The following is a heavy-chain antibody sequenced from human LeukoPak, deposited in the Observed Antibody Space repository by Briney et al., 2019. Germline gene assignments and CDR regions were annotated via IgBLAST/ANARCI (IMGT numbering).Heavy chain of an antibody. Sequence: PSETLSLTCAVSDYSISSGYYWGWIRPSPGKGPEWIGSIHYTGRTDYIPSLKSRVTISLQTSKNQFSLNLRSVAAADTAVYYCARGSGDFIWGTKGYFFDYWGQGTLVTVSS. CDR3: ARGSGDFIWGTKGYFFDY. CDR1: DYSISSGYY. CDR2: IHYTGRT. D-gene: IGHD4-17*01. J-gene: IGHJ4*02. V-gene: IGHV4-38-2*01.